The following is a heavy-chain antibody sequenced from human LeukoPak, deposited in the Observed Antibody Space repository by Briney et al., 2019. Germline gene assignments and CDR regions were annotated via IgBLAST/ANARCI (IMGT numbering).Heavy chain of an antibody. D-gene: IGHD6-6*01. CDR3: ASLSIAARRNY. CDR1: GGSISSYY. V-gene: IGHV4-59*12. J-gene: IGHJ4*02. Sequence: SETLSFTCTVSGGSISSYYWSWTRQPPGKGLEWIGHIYYSGSTNYNPSLKSRVTISVDTSKNQFSLKLSSVTAADTAVYYCASLSIAARRNYWGQGTLVTVSS. CDR2: IYYSGST.